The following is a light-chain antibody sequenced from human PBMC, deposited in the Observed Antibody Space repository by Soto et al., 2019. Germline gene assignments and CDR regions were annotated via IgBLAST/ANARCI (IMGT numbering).Light chain of an antibody. CDR1: ETVSTN. Sequence: EIVLTQSPATLSVSPGERATLYCRATETVSTNLAWFQRKAGQPPRLLIYGSSTRATGVPDRFSGSGSGTEFALIISSLQSEEVAVYYCQQYSNWPPAITFGQGTRLEIK. V-gene: IGKV3-15*01. J-gene: IGKJ5*01. CDR3: QQYSNWPPAIT. CDR2: GSS.